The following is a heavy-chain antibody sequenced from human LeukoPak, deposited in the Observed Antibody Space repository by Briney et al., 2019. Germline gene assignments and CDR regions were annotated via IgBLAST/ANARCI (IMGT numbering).Heavy chain of an antibody. CDR3: ARDPTTVTTSDF. CDR1: GFTFSSYA. D-gene: IGHD4-11*01. V-gene: IGHV3-30*02. CDR2: IRYDGSNK. Sequence: PGGSLRLSCAASGFTFSSYAMSWVRQAPGKGLEWVAFIRYDGSNKYYADSVKGRFTVSRDNAQNSLYLQMNSLRAEDTAVYFCARDPTTVTTSDFWGQGTLVTVSS. J-gene: IGHJ4*02.